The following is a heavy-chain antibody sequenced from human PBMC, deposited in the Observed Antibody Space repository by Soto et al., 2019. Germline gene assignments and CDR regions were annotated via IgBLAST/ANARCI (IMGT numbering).Heavy chain of an antibody. Sequence: QLQLQESGSGLVKPSQTLSLTCGVSGVSMSSGGYSWSWIRQPPGKGLEWIGYIFQSGATHYNPSLKSPVTISADMSYNRFSLKLTAVTAADMAVYYCARGLYCSATSCYHDYLFAMDVWSQGATVTVYS. J-gene: IGHJ6*02. CDR2: IFQSGAT. CDR1: GVSMSSGGYS. CDR3: ARGLYCSATSCYHDYLFAMDV. V-gene: IGHV4-30-2*01. D-gene: IGHD2-2*01.